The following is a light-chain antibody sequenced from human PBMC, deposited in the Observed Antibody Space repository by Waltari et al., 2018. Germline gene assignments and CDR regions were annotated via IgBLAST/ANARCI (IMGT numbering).Light chain of an antibody. CDR3: QHYLRLPAT. Sequence: IVLTQSPGTLSLSPGERATLSCRASQSVSRALAWYQQKPGQAPRLLIYGASNRATGIPDRFSGSGSGTDFSLTISSLGPEDFAVYYGQHYLRLPATFGQGTKVEIK. V-gene: IGKV3-20*01. CDR2: GAS. CDR1: QSVSRA. J-gene: IGKJ1*01.